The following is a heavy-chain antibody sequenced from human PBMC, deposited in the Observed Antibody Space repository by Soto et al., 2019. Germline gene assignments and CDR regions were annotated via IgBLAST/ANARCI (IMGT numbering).Heavy chain of an antibody. CDR3: ARSWRYFDWLPPDYYYDMDV. CDR2: ISAYNGNT. CDR1: GYTFTSYG. D-gene: IGHD3-9*01. Sequence: ASVKVSCKASGYTFTSYGISWVRQAPGQGLEWMGWISAYNGNTNHAPKLQGRVTMTTDTSTSTAYMELRSLRSDDTAVYYCARSWRYFDWLPPDYYYDMDVWGKGTTVTVSS. J-gene: IGHJ6*03. V-gene: IGHV1-18*01.